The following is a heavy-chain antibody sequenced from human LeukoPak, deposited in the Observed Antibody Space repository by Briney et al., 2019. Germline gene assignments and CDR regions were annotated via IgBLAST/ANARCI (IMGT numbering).Heavy chain of an antibody. Sequence: SETLSLTCTVSSGSISSGDYYWSWIRQPPGKGLEWIGYIYYSGSTYYNPSLKSRITISLDTSKNQFSLKLSSVTAADTAVYYCARVPVYYYDSSGYYDLWGQGTLVTVSS. CDR1: SGSISSGDYY. J-gene: IGHJ4*02. D-gene: IGHD3-22*01. CDR3: ARVPVYYYDSSGYYDL. CDR2: IYYSGST. V-gene: IGHV4-30-4*01.